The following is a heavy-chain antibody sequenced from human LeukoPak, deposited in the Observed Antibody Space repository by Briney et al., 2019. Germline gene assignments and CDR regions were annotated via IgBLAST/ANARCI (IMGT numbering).Heavy chain of an antibody. D-gene: IGHD6-6*01. Sequence: GGSLRLSCAASGFTFSSYGMHWVRQAPGKGLEWVAVISYDGSNKYYADSVKGRLTISRDNSKNTLYLQMNSLRAEDTAVYYCAKAGHSSSSLTYYYYGMDVWGQGTTVTVSS. CDR3: AKAGHSSSSLTYYYYGMDV. CDR1: GFTFSSYG. J-gene: IGHJ6*02. V-gene: IGHV3-30*18. CDR2: ISYDGSNK.